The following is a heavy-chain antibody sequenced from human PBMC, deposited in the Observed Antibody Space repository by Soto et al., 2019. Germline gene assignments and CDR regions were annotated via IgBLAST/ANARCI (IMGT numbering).Heavy chain of an antibody. Sequence: SETLSLTCTVSGGSISSYYWSWIRQPPGKGLEWIGYIYYSGSTNNNPSLKSRVTISVDTSNNQFSLKLSSVTAADTAVYYCARVGATVTTPTYYFDYWGQGTLVTVSS. CDR1: GGSISSYY. V-gene: IGHV4-59*01. CDR2: IYYSGST. J-gene: IGHJ4*02. CDR3: ARVGATVTTPTYYFDY. D-gene: IGHD4-17*01.